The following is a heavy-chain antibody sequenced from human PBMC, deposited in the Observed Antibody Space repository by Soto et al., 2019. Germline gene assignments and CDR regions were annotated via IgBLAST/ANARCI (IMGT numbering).Heavy chain of an antibody. D-gene: IGHD1-26*01. V-gene: IGHV4-34*01. J-gene: IGHJ4*02. CDR1: GGSFTAYY. CDR2: INHGGAI. CDR3: ARVVVGPTPGHFDY. Sequence: SETLSLTCAVYGGSFTAYYWSWIRQPPGKGLEWIGEINHGGAIKYNPSLKSRVIISADTSKNQFSLRLSSVTAADTAVYFCARVVVGPTPGHFDYWGQGNMVTVSS.